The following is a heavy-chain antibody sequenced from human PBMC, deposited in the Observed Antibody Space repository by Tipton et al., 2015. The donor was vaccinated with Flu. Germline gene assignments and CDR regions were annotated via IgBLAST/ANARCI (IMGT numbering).Heavy chain of an antibody. CDR3: ARDDIVVVNSPGNGFHP. V-gene: IGHV4-39*07. Sequence: TLSLTCTVSGGSLNTYSWGWIRQPPGKGLEWIASIDYSGSTYYNPSLRSRVTMSVDTSQQQFSLKLRSVTAADTAVYYCARDDIVVVNSPGNGFHPWGQGTLVNVSS. D-gene: IGHD3-22*01. J-gene: IGHJ5*02. CDR1: GGSLNTYS. CDR2: IDYSGST.